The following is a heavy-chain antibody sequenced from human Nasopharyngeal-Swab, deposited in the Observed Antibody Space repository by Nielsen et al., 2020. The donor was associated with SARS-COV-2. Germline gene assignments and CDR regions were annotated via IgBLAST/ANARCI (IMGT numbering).Heavy chain of an antibody. CDR2: IYPGDSDT. CDR1: GYTYTNYW. J-gene: IGHJ2*01. D-gene: IGHD2-21*02. CDR3: ASPYCGGDCSPNWYFDL. Sequence: GESLKISCEGSGYTYTNYWIAWVRQVPGKGLEWMGIIYPGDSDTRYNPSFQGQVTISADKSISTAYLQWNSLKASDSAMYYCASPYCGGDCSPNWYFDLWGRGTLVTVSS. V-gene: IGHV5-51*01.